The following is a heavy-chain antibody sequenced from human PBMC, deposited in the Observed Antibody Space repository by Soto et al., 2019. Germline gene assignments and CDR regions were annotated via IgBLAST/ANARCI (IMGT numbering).Heavy chain of an antibody. CDR3: VREYYDVLTGYSTFDY. CDR1: GGSISSNY. Sequence: SETLSLTCTVSGGSISSNYWTWIRQPPGKGLEWIGYIYHSGSTNYNPSLLSRVTISIDTSKNQFSLKLTSVTAADTAIYYCVREYYDVLTGYSTFDYWGQGTLVTVSS. D-gene: IGHD3-9*01. J-gene: IGHJ4*02. V-gene: IGHV4-59*01. CDR2: IYHSGST.